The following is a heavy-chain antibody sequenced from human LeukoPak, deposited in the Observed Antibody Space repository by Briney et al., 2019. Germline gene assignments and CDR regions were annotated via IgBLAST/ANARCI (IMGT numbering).Heavy chain of an antibody. CDR1: GGSVSSSSYY. Sequence: PSETLSLTCTVSGGSVSSSSYYWGWIRQPPGKGLEWIGSIYYSGSTYYNPSLKSRVTISVDTSSNQFSLNLTSVTAADTAVYYCARGPLGGESFDIWGQGTMVTVSS. CDR3: ARGPLGGESFDI. CDR2: IYYSGST. D-gene: IGHD3-16*01. J-gene: IGHJ3*02. V-gene: IGHV4-39*07.